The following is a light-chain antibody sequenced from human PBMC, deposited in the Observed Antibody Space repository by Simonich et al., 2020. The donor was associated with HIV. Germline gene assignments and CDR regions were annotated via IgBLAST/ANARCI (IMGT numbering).Light chain of an antibody. CDR2: WAS. CDR3: QQYYSTPLT. Sequence: DIVMTKSPDIVAESLGERATINCKTNQSVLYSSNHKNYLAWYKQKPGQPPKLLIYWASTRESGVPGRFRGSGSGTDFTLTISSLQAEDVAVYYCQQYYSTPLTFGGGTKVEIK. V-gene: IGKV4-1*01. J-gene: IGKJ4*01. CDR1: QSVLYSSNHKNY.